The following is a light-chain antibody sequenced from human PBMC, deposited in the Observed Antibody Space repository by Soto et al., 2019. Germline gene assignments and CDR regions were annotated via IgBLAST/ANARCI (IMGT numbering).Light chain of an antibody. Sequence: EIVLTQSPGTLSLSPGEGATLSCRASQSVNSRYLAWYQQKPGQAPRLLIYGASSRATGIPDRFSGSGSGTDFTLTITRLEPEDFAVYYCQQYGSSPWTFGQGTKVEIK. V-gene: IGKV3-20*01. CDR3: QQYGSSPWT. CDR2: GAS. CDR1: QSVNSRY. J-gene: IGKJ1*01.